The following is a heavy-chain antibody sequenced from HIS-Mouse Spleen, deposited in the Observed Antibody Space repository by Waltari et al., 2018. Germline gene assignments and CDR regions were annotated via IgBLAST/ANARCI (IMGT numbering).Heavy chain of an antibody. V-gene: IGHV1-8*01. CDR1: GYTFTSYD. CDR3: ARVYYDFWSGYYY. Sequence: QVQLVQSGAEVKKPGASVKVSCKASGYTFTSYDINWVRQATGQGLEGMGWRNANSGNTGYAQKFQGRVTMTRNTSISTAYMELSSLRSEDTAVYYCARVYYDFWSGYYYWGQGTLVTVSS. CDR2: RNANSGNT. J-gene: IGHJ4*02. D-gene: IGHD3-3*01.